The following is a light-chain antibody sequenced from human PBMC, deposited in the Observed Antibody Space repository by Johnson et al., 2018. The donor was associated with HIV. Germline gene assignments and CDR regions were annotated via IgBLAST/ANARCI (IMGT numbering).Light chain of an antibody. V-gene: IGLV1-51*02. CDR3: GPWDSSLSAGEV. CDR2: ENN. J-gene: IGLJ1*01. CDR1: SSNIGNNY. Sequence: QSVLTQPPSVSAAPGQKVTISCSGSSSNIGNNYVSWYQQLPGTAPKLLIYENNKRPSGIPDRFSGSKSGTSATLGITGLQTGDEADYYCGPWDSSLSAGEVFGTGTKVTGL.